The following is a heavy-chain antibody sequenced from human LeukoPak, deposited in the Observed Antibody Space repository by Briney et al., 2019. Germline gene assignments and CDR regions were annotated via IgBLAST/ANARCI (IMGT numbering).Heavy chain of an antibody. V-gene: IGHV4-30-2*01. Sequence: SQTLSLTRAVSGVSISSGGYSWSWIRQPPGKGLEWIGYIYHSGSTYYNPSLKSRVTISVDRSKNQFSLKLSSVTAAGTAVYYCARGPITMVRGVIDYWGQGTLVTVSS. CDR2: IYHSGST. CDR3: ARGPITMVRGVIDY. CDR1: GVSISSGGYS. J-gene: IGHJ4*02. D-gene: IGHD3-10*01.